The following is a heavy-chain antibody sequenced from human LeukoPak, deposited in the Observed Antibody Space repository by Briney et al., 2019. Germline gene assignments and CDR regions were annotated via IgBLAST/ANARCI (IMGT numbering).Heavy chain of an antibody. D-gene: IGHD6-6*01. V-gene: IGHV1-3*01. Sequence: SVKVSCKASGYTFTSYAMHWVRQAPGQRLEWMGWINAGNGNTKYSQKFQGRVTMTEDKSTDTAYMELISLRSEDTAVYCCATWGLAHGSIAAQAFDYWGQGTLVTVSS. CDR1: GYTFTSYA. CDR2: INAGNGNT. J-gene: IGHJ4*02. CDR3: ATWGLAHGSIAAQAFDY.